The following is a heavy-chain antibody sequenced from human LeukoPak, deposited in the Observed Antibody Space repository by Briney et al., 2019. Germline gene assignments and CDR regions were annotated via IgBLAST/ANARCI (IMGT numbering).Heavy chain of an antibody. Sequence: GGSLRLSCAASGFTFDDYAMHWVRHAPGKGLEWVSGISWNSGSIGYADSVKGRFTISRDNAKNSLYLQMNSLRAEDTALYYCAKDTRTGYYNPLFDYWGQGTLVTVSS. D-gene: IGHD3/OR15-3a*01. CDR3: AKDTRTGYYNPLFDY. CDR2: ISWNSGSI. J-gene: IGHJ4*02. CDR1: GFTFDDYA. V-gene: IGHV3-9*01.